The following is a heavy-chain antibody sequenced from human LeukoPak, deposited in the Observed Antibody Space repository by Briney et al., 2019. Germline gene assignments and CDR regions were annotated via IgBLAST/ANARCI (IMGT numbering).Heavy chain of an antibody. CDR2: IYTSGST. V-gene: IGHV4-61*02. J-gene: IGHJ5*02. CDR1: GGSISSGSYY. D-gene: IGHD5-18*01. Sequence: SQTLSLTCTVSGGSISSGSYYWSWIRQPAGKGLEWIGRIYTSGSTNYNPSLKSRVTISVDTSKNQFSLKLSSVTAADTAVYYCARTAMVGWFDPWGQGTLVTVSS. CDR3: ARTAMVGWFDP.